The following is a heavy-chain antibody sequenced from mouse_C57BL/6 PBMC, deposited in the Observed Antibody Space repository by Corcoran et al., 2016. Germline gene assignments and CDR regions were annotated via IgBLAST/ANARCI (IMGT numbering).Heavy chain of an antibody. CDR3: GRGRFNYEYDFPWFAY. CDR1: GYTFTDYN. CDR2: INPNNGVT. Sequence: EVQLQQSGPELVKPGASVKIPCKASGYTFTDYNMDWVKQSHGKSLEWIGDINPNNGVTIYNQKFKGKATLTVDKSSSTAYMELRSLTSEDTAVYYCGRGRFNYEYDFPWFAYWGQGTLVTVSA. J-gene: IGHJ3*01. D-gene: IGHD2-4*01. V-gene: IGHV1-18*01.